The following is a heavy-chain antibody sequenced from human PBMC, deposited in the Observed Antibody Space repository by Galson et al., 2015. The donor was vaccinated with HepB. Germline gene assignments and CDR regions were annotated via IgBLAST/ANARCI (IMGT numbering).Heavy chain of an antibody. Sequence: SLRLSCASSGFTFTSYNMHWVRQAPGKGLEWVAMIWYDGSTEYYADSVKGRFTISRDNSKNTLFLQMNRLRVEDTGVYYCARDPPYYSDNSGSATGSDYWGPGSLVTVSS. J-gene: IGHJ4*02. D-gene: IGHD6-19*01. CDR3: ARDPPYYSDNSGSATGSDY. V-gene: IGHV3-33*01. CDR2: IWYDGSTE. CDR1: GFTFTSYN.